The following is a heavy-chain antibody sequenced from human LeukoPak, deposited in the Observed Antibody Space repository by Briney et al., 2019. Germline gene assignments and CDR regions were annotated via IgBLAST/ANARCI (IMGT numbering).Heavy chain of an antibody. CDR2: ISHTGETT. Sequence: PGGSLRLSCAASGFTFNTNSMSWVRQAPGKGLEWVSYISHTGETTYYADSVKGRFSISRDDAESSLYLQMNSLRDEDTAVYYCARDGEYCTAGVCYRCFHYWAQETLVIVPS. V-gene: IGHV3-48*02. J-gene: IGHJ4*02. D-gene: IGHD2-8*02. CDR1: GFTFNTNS. CDR3: ARDGEYCTAGVCYRCFHY.